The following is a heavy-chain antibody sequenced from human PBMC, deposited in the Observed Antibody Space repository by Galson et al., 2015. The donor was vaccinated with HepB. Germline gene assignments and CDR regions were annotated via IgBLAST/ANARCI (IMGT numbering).Heavy chain of an antibody. J-gene: IGHJ4*02. V-gene: IGHV3-49*03. CDR2: IRRKAYGETA. CDR1: GFTFGDYA. CDR3: TRAYCSGVGCYFFAY. D-gene: IGHD2-15*01. Sequence: SLRLSCAGSGFTFGDYAMGWFRQAPGKGLEWVGFIRRKAYGETAEYAASVKGRFTISRDDSKSIAYLQMNSLKIEDTAVYYCTRAYCSGVGCYFFAYWGQGALVTVSS.